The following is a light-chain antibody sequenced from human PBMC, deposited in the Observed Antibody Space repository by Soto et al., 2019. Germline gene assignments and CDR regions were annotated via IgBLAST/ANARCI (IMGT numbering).Light chain of an antibody. CDR2: AAS. J-gene: IGKJ3*01. CDR1: QSIATY. CDR3: QQSYSSPFT. V-gene: IGKV1-39*01. Sequence: DIQMTQSPSSLSASVGDRDTITCRASQSIATYLHWYQQKPGKAPKLLIYAASSLLSGVPSRFSGSGSGTDFTLSISSLQPEDFATYSCQQSYSSPFTFGPGTKVDIK.